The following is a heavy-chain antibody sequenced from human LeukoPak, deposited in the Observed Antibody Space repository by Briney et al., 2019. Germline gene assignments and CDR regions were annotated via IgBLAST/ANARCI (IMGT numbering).Heavy chain of an antibody. CDR1: GFTFDDYA. CDR3: AKGEQYSYGAIDY. CDR2: ISWNSGSI. J-gene: IGHJ4*02. D-gene: IGHD5-18*01. Sequence: GGSLRLSCAASGFTFDDYAMHWVRQAPGKGLGWVSGISWNSGSIGYADSVKGRFTISRDNAKNSLYLQMNSLRAEDMALYYCAKGEQYSYGAIDYWGQGTLVTVSS. V-gene: IGHV3-9*03.